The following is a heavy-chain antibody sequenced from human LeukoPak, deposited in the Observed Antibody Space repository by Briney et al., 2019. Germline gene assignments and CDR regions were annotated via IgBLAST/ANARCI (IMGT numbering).Heavy chain of an antibody. V-gene: IGHV3-74*01. Sequence: PGRSLRLSCAASGFTFSSYWMHWVRQAPGKGLVWVSRINSDGSSTSYADSVKGRFTISRDNAKNTLYLQMNSLRAEDTAVYYCATPLWSYYYGMDVWGQGTTVTVSS. J-gene: IGHJ6*02. CDR2: INSDGSST. CDR1: GFTFSSYW. D-gene: IGHD5-18*01. CDR3: ATPLWSYYYGMDV.